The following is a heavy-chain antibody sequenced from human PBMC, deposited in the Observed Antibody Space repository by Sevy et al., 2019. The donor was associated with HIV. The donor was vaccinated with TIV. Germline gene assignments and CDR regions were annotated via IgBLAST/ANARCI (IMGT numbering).Heavy chain of an antibody. CDR2: IRSKAYGGTT. CDR1: GFTFGDYA. J-gene: IGHJ3*02. D-gene: IGHD3-10*01. Sequence: GGSLRLSCAGSGFTFGDYALNWFRQAPGKGLEWVGFIRSKAYGGTTKNAASLKGRFTISRDDSKNTAYLEMSSLKIEDSAVYYCASDRAFMDYYSGSGSFGAFDIWGQGTMVTVSS. V-gene: IGHV3-49*03. CDR3: ASDRAFMDYYSGSGSFGAFDI.